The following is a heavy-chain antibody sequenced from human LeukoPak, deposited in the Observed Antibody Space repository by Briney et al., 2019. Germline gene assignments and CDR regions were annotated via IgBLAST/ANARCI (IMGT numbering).Heavy chain of an antibody. CDR1: GFTFSTYW. V-gene: IGHV3-74*01. Sequence: GGSLRLSCVASGFTFSTYWMHWFRQAPGKGLVWVSRINSDGSSTSYADSVKGRFTISRDNAKNTLYLQMNSLKAEDTAVYYCVRAPFDYWGQGTLVTVSS. J-gene: IGHJ4*02. CDR2: INSDGSST. CDR3: VRAPFDY.